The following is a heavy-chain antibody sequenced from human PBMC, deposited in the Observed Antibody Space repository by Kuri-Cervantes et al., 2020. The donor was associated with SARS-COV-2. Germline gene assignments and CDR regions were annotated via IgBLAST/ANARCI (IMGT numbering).Heavy chain of an antibody. V-gene: IGHV3-7*01. CDR3: ARDRLYDAFDI. Sequence: GESLKISCAASGFTFSSYGMHWVRQAPGKGLEWVANIKQDGSEKYYVDSVKGRFTISRDNAKNSLYLQMNSLRAEDTAVYYCARDRLYDAFDIWGQGTMVTVSS. CDR2: IKQDGSEK. J-gene: IGHJ3*02. CDR1: GFTFSSYG. D-gene: IGHD6-19*01.